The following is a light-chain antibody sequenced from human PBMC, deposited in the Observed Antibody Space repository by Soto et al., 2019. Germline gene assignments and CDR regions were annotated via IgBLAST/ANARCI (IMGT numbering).Light chain of an antibody. Sequence: EIVLTQSPGTLSLSPGERATLSCRASQSVSSSYLAWYQQKPGQAPRLLIYGASSRATGIPDRFSGSGSGQDFTLTISRVEPEDLAVYYCQQYGSSLFTFGPGTKVDSK. CDR2: GAS. CDR1: QSVSSSY. V-gene: IGKV3-20*01. J-gene: IGKJ3*01. CDR3: QQYGSSLFT.